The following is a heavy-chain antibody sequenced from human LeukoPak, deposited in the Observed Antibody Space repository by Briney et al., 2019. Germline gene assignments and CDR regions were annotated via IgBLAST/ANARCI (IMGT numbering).Heavy chain of an antibody. CDR3: ARWCCSSTSRYYYYMDV. D-gene: IGHD2-2*01. J-gene: IGHJ6*03. CDR2: IYTSGST. CDR1: GGSISSGSYY. Sequence: SETLSLTCTVSGGSISSGSYYWSWIRQPAGKGLEWVGRIYTSGSTNYNPSLKSRVTISVDTCKNQFSLQLSSVTAADTAVYYCARWCCSSTSRYYYYMDVWGKGTTVTVSS. V-gene: IGHV4-61*02.